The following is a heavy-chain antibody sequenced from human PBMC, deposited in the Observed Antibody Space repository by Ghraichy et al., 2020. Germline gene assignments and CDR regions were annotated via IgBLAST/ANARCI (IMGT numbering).Heavy chain of an antibody. D-gene: IGHD1-26*01. CDR1: GFSFSTYW. CDR3: ARVDKAGATYYFYMDV. V-gene: IGHV3-7*03. CDR2: IKQDGSEK. Sequence: GESLNISCAASGFSFSTYWMSWVRQAPGKGLEWVANIKQDGSEKYYVDSVKGRFTISRDNAKNSLYLQMNSLRAEDTAVYYCARVDKAGATYYFYMDVWGKGTTVTVSS. J-gene: IGHJ6*03.